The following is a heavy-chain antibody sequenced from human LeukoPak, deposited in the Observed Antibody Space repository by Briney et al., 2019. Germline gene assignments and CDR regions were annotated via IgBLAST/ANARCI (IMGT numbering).Heavy chain of an antibody. Sequence: VASVKVSCKAPGYTFTSYDINWVRQATGQGLEWMGWMNPNSGNTGYAQKFQGRVTMTRNTSISTAYMELSSLRSEDTAVYYCARGGHIVVVPAAIQIDAYYFDYWGQGTLVTVSS. CDR1: GYTFTSYD. D-gene: IGHD2-2*02. J-gene: IGHJ4*02. V-gene: IGHV1-8*01. CDR2: MNPNSGNT. CDR3: ARGGHIVVVPAAIQIDAYYFDY.